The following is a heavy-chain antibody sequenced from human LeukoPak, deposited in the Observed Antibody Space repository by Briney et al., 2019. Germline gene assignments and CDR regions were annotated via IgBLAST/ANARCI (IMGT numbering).Heavy chain of an antibody. J-gene: IGHJ5*02. CDR1: GFPFSSYG. CDR2: ISATGANT. Sequence: PGGSLSLSCGASGFPFSSYGMSWVRKAPGKGLGWASTISATGANTYYADSVKGRFTISRDNSKSTLYLQMNSLRVEDAAVYYCAKRRYDTSSLDWFDPWGQGTLVTVSS. D-gene: IGHD6-13*01. V-gene: IGHV3-23*01. CDR3: AKRRYDTSSLDWFDP.